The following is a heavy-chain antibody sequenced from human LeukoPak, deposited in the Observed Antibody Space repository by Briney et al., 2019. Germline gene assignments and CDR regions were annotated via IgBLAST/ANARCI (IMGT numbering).Heavy chain of an antibody. CDR3: VGGWHFDY. V-gene: IGHV3-74*01. CDR2: IKSDGAST. CDR1: GFTFSNYW. J-gene: IGHJ4*01. Sequence: PGGSLRLSCAASGFTFSNYWMNWVRQAPGKGLVWVSHIKSDGASTRYADSVEGRFTISRDNVKNTLYLQMNSLRAEDAAVYYCVGGWHFDYWGHGTLVTVSS. D-gene: IGHD6-19*01.